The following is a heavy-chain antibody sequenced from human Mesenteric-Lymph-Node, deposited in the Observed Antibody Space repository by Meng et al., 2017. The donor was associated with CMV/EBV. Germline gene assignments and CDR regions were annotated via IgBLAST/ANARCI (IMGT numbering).Heavy chain of an antibody. J-gene: IGHJ4*02. Sequence: GESLKISCAASGFTFSNYGMHWIRQAPGKGLEWVSSISSSSRYIYYADSVKGRFTISRDNAKNSLYLQMNSLRAEDTAVYYCARVGRDDYWGQGTLVTVSS. V-gene: IGHV3-21*01. CDR3: ARVGRDDY. D-gene: IGHD1-26*01. CDR1: GFTFSNYG. CDR2: ISSSSRYI.